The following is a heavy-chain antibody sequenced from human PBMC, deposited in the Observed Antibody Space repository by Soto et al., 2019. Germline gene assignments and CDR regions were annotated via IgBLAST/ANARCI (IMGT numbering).Heavy chain of an antibody. CDR1: GFTFDDYA. CDR2: ISWNSGSI. D-gene: IGHD3-10*01. Sequence: EVQLVESGGGLVQPGRSLRLSCAASGFTFDDYAMHWVRQAPGQGLEWVSGISWNSGSIGYADSVKGRFTISRDNAKNSLYLQMNSLRAEDTALYYCAKEGIVTDYYGSGSTPFDYWGQGTLVTVSS. J-gene: IGHJ4*02. V-gene: IGHV3-9*01. CDR3: AKEGIVTDYYGSGSTPFDY.